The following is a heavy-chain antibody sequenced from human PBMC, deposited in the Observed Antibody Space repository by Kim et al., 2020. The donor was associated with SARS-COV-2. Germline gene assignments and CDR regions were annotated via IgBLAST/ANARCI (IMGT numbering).Heavy chain of an antibody. D-gene: IGHD2-2*01. CDR3: ARGGCEGSTSCRTFDY. J-gene: IGHJ4*02. Sequence: SLKSRVTISVDTSKNQCSLKLSSVTAADTAVYYCARGGCEGSTSCRTFDYWGQGTLVTVSS. V-gene: IGHV4-34*01.